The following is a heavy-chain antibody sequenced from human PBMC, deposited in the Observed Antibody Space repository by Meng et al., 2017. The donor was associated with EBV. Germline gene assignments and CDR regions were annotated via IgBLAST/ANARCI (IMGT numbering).Heavy chain of an antibody. CDR3: ARGLDYFDY. J-gene: IGHJ4*02. V-gene: IGHV1-18*01. Sequence: VELGEAGAEVKRPGASVKGSCKASGYTVTSDGISWVRQAAGQGLEWMGWISAYNGNTNYAQKLQGRVTMTTDTSTSTAYMELRSLRSDDTAVYYCARGLDYFDYWGQGTLVTVSS. CDR2: ISAYNGNT. CDR1: GYTVTSDG.